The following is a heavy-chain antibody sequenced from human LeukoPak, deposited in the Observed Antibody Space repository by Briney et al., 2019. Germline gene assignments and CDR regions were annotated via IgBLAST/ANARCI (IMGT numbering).Heavy chain of an antibody. D-gene: IGHD3-16*01. Sequence: SETLSLTCTVSGGSISSYYWSWLRQPPRKGLEWIGYIYYSGSTKYNPPLESRVTLSVETPQNHISSTHSSLTPAGTASYFCWRASGGFSAHYYYMDVWGKRTTFTVS. CDR3: WRASGGFSAHYYYMDV. V-gene: IGHV4-59*13. J-gene: IGHJ6*03. CDR2: IYYSGST. CDR1: GGSISSYY.